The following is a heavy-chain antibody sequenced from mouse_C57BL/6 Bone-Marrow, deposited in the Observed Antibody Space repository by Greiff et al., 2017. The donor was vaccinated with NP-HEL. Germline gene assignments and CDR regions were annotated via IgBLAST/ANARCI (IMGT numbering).Heavy chain of an antibody. CDR3: TRSIYGYDGY. D-gene: IGHD2-2*01. CDR2: IDPETGGT. CDR1: GYTFTDYE. J-gene: IGHJ2*01. V-gene: IGHV1-15*01. Sequence: QVQLQQSGAELVRPGASVTLSCKASGYTFTDYEMHWVKQTPVHGLEWIGAIDPETGGTAYIQKFKGKAILTADTSSSTAYMRLSSLTYEDSAVYYSTRSIYGYDGYWGQGTTLTVSS.